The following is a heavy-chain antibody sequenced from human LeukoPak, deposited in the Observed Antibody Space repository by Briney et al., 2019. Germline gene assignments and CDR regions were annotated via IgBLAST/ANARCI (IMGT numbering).Heavy chain of an antibody. J-gene: IGHJ4*02. D-gene: IGHD1-26*01. V-gene: IGHV4-38-2*02. Sequence: PSETLSLTCTVSGYSISSGYYWGWIRQPPGKGLEWIGSIYHSGSTYYNPSLKSRVTISVDTSKNQFSLKLSSVTAADTAVYYCARAAAGIAGAADYWGQGTLVTVSS. CDR3: ARAAAGIAGAADY. CDR1: GYSISSGYY. CDR2: IYHSGST.